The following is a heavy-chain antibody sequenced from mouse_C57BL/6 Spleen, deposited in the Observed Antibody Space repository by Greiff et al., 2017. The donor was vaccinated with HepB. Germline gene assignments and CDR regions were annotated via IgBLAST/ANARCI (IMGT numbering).Heavy chain of an antibody. CDR1: GFTFSNYW. J-gene: IGHJ4*01. D-gene: IGHD1-2*01. V-gene: IGHV6-3*01. Sequence: EVKVEESGGGLVQPGGSMKLSCVASGFTFSNYWMNWVRQSPEKGLEWVAQIRLKSDNYATHYAESVKGRFTISRDDSKSSVYLQMNNLRAEDTGIYYCTHWAMDYWGQGTSVTVSS. CDR2: IRLKSDNYAT. CDR3: THWAMDY.